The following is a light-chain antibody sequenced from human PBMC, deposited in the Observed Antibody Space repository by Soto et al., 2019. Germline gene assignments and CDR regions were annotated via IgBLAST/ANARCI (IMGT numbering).Light chain of an antibody. V-gene: IGLV2-8*01. CDR1: SSDVGGYNY. Sequence: QSVLTQPPSASGSPGQSVTFSCTGTSSDVGGYNYVSWYQQHPGKAPKLMIYEVSKRPSGVPDRFSGSKSGNTASLTVSGLQAEDEAEYYCCSYAGSNNFVVFGGGTKVTVL. CDR3: CSYAGSNNFVV. J-gene: IGLJ2*01. CDR2: EVS.